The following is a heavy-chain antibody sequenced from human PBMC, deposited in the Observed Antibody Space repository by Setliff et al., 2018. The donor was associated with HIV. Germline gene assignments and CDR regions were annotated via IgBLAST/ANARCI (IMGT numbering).Heavy chain of an antibody. Sequence: PSETLSLTCTVSGDSISSNSYFWGWIRLPPGKGLEWIGSISSSGDTFYTPSLKNRVAISVETSKSLFSLNLNSATAADTAMYYCARFAGSSWIDYWGQGALVTVS. CDR3: ARFAGSSWIDY. D-gene: IGHD6-13*01. V-gene: IGHV4-39*07. J-gene: IGHJ4*02. CDR1: GDSISSNSYF. CDR2: ISSSGDT.